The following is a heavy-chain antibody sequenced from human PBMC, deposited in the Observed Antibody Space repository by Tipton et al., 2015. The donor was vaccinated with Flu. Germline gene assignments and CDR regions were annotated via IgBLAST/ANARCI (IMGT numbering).Heavy chain of an antibody. V-gene: IGHV4-38-2*02. CDR1: DYSISSGYY. CDR2: ISHSGTT. CDR3: ARSTYFYGSGSSDY. Sequence: LRLSCTVSDYSISSGYYWGWIRQPPGKGLEWIGCISHSGTTYYNPSLKSRVTISVDTAKNQFSQRLSSVTAADTAVYYCARSTYFYGSGSSDYWGQGTLVTVSS. D-gene: IGHD3-10*01. J-gene: IGHJ4*02.